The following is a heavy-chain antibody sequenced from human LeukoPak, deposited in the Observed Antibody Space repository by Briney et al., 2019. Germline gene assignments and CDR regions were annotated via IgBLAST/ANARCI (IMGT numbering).Heavy chain of an antibody. CDR2: IIPIFGTA. J-gene: IGHJ6*02. CDR3: ARGPDVVVTAITYYYYGMDV. CDR1: GGTFSSYA. D-gene: IGHD2-21*02. Sequence: SVKVSCKASGGTFSSYAISWVRQAPGQGLEWMGGIIPIFGTANYAQKFQGRVTITADESTSTAYMELSSLRSEDTAVYYCARGPDVVVTAITYYYYGMDVWGQGTTVTVSS. V-gene: IGHV1-69*13.